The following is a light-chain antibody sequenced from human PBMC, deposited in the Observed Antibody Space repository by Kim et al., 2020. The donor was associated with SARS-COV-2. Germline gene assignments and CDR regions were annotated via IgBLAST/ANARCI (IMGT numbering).Light chain of an antibody. V-gene: IGKV3-15*01. J-gene: IGKJ2*01. Sequence: VCLGEGGTLSYWACRSVSTIVAWYQLRPGQAPRLLVSGASPRATGVPARFSGSGSGTEFTLTITSPQSEDFAVYYCQQYNRWPPYIFGQGTKLEI. CDR2: GAS. CDR3: QQYNRWPPYI. CDR1: RSVSTI.